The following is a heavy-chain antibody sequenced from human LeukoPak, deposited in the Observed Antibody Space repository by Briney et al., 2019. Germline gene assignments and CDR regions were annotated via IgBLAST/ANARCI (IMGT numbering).Heavy chain of an antibody. D-gene: IGHD2-2*01. CDR2: IYYSGST. Sequence: SETLSLTCTVSGGSISSGGYYWSWIRQHPGKGLEWIGYIYYSGSTYYNPSLKSRVTISVDTSKNQFSLKLSSVTAADTAVYYCARGVIVVVPAAHRNYYYYYMDVRGKGTTVTVSS. J-gene: IGHJ6*03. CDR1: GGSISSGGYY. V-gene: IGHV4-31*03. CDR3: ARGVIVVVPAAHRNYYYYYMDV.